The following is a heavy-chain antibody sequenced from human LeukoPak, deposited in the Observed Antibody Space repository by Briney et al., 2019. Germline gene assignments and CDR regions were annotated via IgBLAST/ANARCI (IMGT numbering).Heavy chain of an antibody. J-gene: IGHJ4*02. Sequence: ASVKVSCKASGYTFTSYAMHWVRQAPGQRLEWMGWINAGNGNTKYSQKFQGRVTITRDTSASTAYMELSSLRPEDTAVYYCARGDFWSGPNYFDYWGQGTLVTVSS. V-gene: IGHV1-3*01. D-gene: IGHD3-3*01. CDR3: ARGDFWSGPNYFDY. CDR1: GYTFTSYA. CDR2: INAGNGNT.